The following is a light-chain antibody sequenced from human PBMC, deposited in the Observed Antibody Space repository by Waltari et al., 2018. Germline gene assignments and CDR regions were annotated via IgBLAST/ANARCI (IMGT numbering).Light chain of an antibody. CDR3: NSYAGSSSWV. CDR1: SSDIGLYNY. V-gene: IGLV2-14*03. CDR2: DVS. J-gene: IGLJ2*01. Sequence: QSALTQPASVSGSPGQSITISCTGTSSDIGLYNYVSWYQHHPGKAPNLMIYDVSERPSGVSNRFSGSKSGNTASLTISGLQAEDESDYYCNSYAGSSSWVFGGGTKLTVL.